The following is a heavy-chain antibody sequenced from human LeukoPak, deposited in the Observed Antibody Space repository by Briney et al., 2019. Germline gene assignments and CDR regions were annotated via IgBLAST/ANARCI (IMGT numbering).Heavy chain of an antibody. Sequence: GESLKISCKGSGYSFTSYWIGWVRQMPGKGLEWMVIIYPGDSDTRYSPSFQGQVTISADKSISPAYLQWSSLKASDTAMYYCARQPNYYYYYMDVWGKGTTVTVSS. CDR2: IYPGDSDT. CDR3: ARQPNYYYYYMDV. CDR1: GYSFTSYW. V-gene: IGHV5-51*01. J-gene: IGHJ6*03.